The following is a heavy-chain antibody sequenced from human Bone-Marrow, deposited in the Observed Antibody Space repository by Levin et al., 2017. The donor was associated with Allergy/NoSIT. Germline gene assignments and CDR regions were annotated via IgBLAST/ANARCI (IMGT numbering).Heavy chain of an antibody. V-gene: IGHV3-23*02. CDR1: GFTFSTYA. CDR2: ISGSGSIT. CDR3: AKDRDSSSARAYGLDV. J-gene: IGHJ6*02. Sequence: PGGSLRLSCAASGFTFSTYAVTWVRQAPGKGLEWICSISGSGSITYYGDSVKGRVTISRDNSRDTLYLQMSSLRAEDTAVYFCAKDRDSSSARAYGLDVWGQGTTVTVSS. D-gene: IGHD3-22*01.